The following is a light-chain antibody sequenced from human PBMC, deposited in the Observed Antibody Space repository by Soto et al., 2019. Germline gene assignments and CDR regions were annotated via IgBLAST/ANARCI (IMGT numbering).Light chain of an antibody. CDR2: DAS. CDR3: KKYNSYSWT. Sequence: DIQMTQSPSTLSASVGDRVTITCRASQSISSWLAWYQQKPGKAPKLLIYDASSLESGVPSRFRGSGSGTKFTLTISSVQPDDFETYYCKKYNSYSWTFGKGTKV. V-gene: IGKV1-5*01. J-gene: IGKJ1*01. CDR1: QSISSW.